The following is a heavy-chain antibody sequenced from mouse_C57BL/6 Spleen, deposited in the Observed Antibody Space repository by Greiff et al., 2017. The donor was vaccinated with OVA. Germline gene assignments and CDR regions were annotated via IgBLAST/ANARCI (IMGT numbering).Heavy chain of an antibody. D-gene: IGHD3-2*02. CDR2: INPSSGYT. Sequence: QVQLQQSGAELARPGASVKLSCKASGYTFTSYTMRWVKQRPGQGLEWIGDINPSSGYTKYNQKFKDKATLTADKSSSTAYLPLRTLTSEDSAVYYCAKSTAQATLDYWGQGTTLTVSS. J-gene: IGHJ2*01. V-gene: IGHV1-4*01. CDR3: AKSTAQATLDY. CDR1: GYTFTSYT.